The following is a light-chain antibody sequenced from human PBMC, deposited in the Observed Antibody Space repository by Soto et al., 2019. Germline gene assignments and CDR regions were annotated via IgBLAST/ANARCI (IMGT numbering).Light chain of an antibody. V-gene: IGKV3D-20*01. CDR3: QQYGSAPKT. CDR1: QSINNNF. J-gene: IGKJ1*01. Sequence: EIVLTQSPATLSLSPGERATLSCGASQSINNNFLAWYQQKPGLAPRLLIYDASSRAPGIPDRFSGSGSGTHFTLTISRLEPEDFAVYSCQQYGSAPKTCGQGTKVEIK. CDR2: DAS.